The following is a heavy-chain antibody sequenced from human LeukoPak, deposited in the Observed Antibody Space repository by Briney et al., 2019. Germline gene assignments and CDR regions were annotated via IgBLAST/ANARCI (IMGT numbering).Heavy chain of an antibody. CDR2: IYTSGST. Sequence: PSETLSLTCTVSGGSISSYYWSWIRQPAGKGLEWIGRIYTSGSTNYNPSLKSRVTMSVDTSKNQFSLKLSSVTAADTAVYYCARHRRIAVAGTQNNWFDPWGQGTLVTVSS. CDR3: ARHRRIAVAGTQNNWFDP. J-gene: IGHJ5*02. D-gene: IGHD6-19*01. CDR1: GGSISSYY. V-gene: IGHV4-4*07.